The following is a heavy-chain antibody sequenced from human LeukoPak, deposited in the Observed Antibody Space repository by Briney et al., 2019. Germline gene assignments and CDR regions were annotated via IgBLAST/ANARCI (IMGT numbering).Heavy chain of an antibody. Sequence: ASVKVSCKASGYTFTSYAMHWVRQAPGQRLEWMGWINAGNGNTKYSQKFQGRVTITRDTSASTAYMELSSLRSEDTAVYYCARDEVWDYYGSSGYSPGWFDPWGQGTLVTVSS. CDR2: INAGNGNT. J-gene: IGHJ5*02. V-gene: IGHV1-3*01. D-gene: IGHD3-22*01. CDR3: ARDEVWDYYGSSGYSPGWFDP. CDR1: GYTFTSYA.